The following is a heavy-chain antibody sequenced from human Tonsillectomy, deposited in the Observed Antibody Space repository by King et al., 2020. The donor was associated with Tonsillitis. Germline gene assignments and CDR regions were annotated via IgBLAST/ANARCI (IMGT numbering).Heavy chain of an antibody. J-gene: IGHJ4*02. CDR2: IKQDGSEK. Sequence: VQLVESGGGLVQPGGSLRLSCAASGFIFSSYWMTWVRQAPGKGLEWVANIKQDGSEKYYVDSVEGRFTISRDNAKNSLYLQMNSLRAEDTAVYYCARDIFLSGYYPIYLDYWGQGTLVTVSS. CDR1: GFIFSSYW. CDR3: ARDIFLSGYYPIYLDY. D-gene: IGHD3-22*01. V-gene: IGHV3-7*01.